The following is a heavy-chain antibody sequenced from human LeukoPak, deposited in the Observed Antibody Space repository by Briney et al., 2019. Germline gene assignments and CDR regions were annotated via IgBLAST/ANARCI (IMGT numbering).Heavy chain of an antibody. J-gene: IGHJ6*02. D-gene: IGHD1-14*01. Sequence: GGSLRLSCAAYGFIFRNYWMNWVRQAPGKGLEWVANIKQDGSEQYYVGSVKGRFTISRDNAKNSLYLQMNSLRAEDTAVYYCASDPHHASRMDVWGQGTTVTVSS. CDR2: IKQDGSEQ. V-gene: IGHV3-7*01. CDR1: GFIFRNYW. CDR3: ASDPHHASRMDV.